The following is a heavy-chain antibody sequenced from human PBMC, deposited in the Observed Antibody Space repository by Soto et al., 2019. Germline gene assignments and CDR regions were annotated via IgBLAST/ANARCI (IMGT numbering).Heavy chain of an antibody. D-gene: IGHD2-2*01. V-gene: IGHV3-23*01. J-gene: IGHJ4*02. CDR2: ITGSGDKT. Sequence: EVQLLESGGDLVQPGGSLRLSCAASGFSLKNYAMTWVRQAPGKGLEWVSGITGSGDKTYYADSVKGPFIISRDTSENTLYLQMASLRAEDTALYYCARDCSSSSCSVWRYWGQGTQVTVSS. CDR3: ARDCSSSSCSVWRY. CDR1: GFSLKNYA.